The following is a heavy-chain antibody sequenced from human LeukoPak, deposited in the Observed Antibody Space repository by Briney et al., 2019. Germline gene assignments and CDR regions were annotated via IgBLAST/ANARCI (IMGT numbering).Heavy chain of an antibody. CDR1: GFTFSIYD. V-gene: IGHV3-33*05. Sequence: GGSLRLSCAASGFTFSIYDMYWVRQAPGRGLDWVAVVSYDGSDKYYADSVKGRFTISRDNSKNTLYLQMTGLRVEDTAVYYCARDSRGPDYWGQGALVTVSS. D-gene: IGHD3-22*01. CDR2: VSYDGSDK. CDR3: ARDSRGPDY. J-gene: IGHJ4*02.